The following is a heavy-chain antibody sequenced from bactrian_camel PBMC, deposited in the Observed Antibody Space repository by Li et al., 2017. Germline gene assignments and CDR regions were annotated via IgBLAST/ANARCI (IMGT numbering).Heavy chain of an antibody. CDR3: TADPASGYGGSWYCPKSYDSNY. Sequence: HVQLVESGGGLVQAGGSLRLSCGSSSGHTGRMYCMAWFRLAPGEREGVAAIDSDGSTSYADSVKARFTISRDTAKNTLYLQMNDLKPEDSATYYCTADPASGYGGSWYCPKSYDSNYRGQGTQVTVS. J-gene: IGHJ4*01. CDR2: IDSDGST. D-gene: IGHD6*01. V-gene: IGHV3S53*01. CDR1: GHTGRMYC.